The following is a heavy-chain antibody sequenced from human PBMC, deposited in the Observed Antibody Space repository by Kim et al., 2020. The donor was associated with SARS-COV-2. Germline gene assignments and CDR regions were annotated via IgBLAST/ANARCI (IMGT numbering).Heavy chain of an antibody. V-gene: IGHV1-46*01. D-gene: IGHD3-16*01. CDR2: T. CDR3: AREGESLKHFDY. Sequence: TRYAQKYWGRVTVNRETSTSTLYVELTSLGSEDTAVYYCAREGESLKHFDYWGQGTLVTVSS. J-gene: IGHJ4*02.